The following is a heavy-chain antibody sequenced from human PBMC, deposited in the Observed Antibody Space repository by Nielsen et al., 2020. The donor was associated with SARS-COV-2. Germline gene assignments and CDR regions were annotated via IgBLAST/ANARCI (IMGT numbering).Heavy chain of an antibody. Sequence: SVKVSCKASGGTFSSYAISWVRQAPGQGLEWMGGIIPIFGTANYAQKFQGRVTITADKSTSTAYMELSSLRSEDTAVYYCARDPVGASRGFDYWGQGTLVTVSS. J-gene: IGHJ4*02. CDR3: ARDPVGASRGFDY. CDR1: GGTFSSYA. V-gene: IGHV1-69*06. D-gene: IGHD1-26*01. CDR2: IIPIFGTA.